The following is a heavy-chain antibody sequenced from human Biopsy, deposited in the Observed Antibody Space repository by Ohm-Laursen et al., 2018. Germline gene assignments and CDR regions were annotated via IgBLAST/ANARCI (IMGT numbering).Heavy chain of an antibody. CDR2: ISYSGST. Sequence: SETLSLTCTVSGGSISGSSWSWIRQAPGRGLEWVGYISYSGSTSNNPSLKSRITISVDTSKNQISLKVTSVTAAGTAVYYCAKHGSGWTGDDALHIWGQGTMVTVSS. J-gene: IGHJ3*02. D-gene: IGHD6-19*01. CDR1: GGSISGSS. CDR3: AKHGSGWTGDDALHI. V-gene: IGHV4-59*08.